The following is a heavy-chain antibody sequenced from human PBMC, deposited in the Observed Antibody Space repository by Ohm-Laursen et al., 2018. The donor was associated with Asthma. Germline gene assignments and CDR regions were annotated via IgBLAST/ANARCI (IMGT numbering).Heavy chain of an antibody. CDR2: IHAGNGTT. Sequence: GASVKVSCKASGYTFTSYVIHWVRQAPGQRLEWMGWIHAGNGTTKYSQKFQGRVTITRDTSASTAYMELSSLTSEDTAVYYCARATKIVTTIYYWGQGTLVTVSS. CDR3: ARATKIVTTIYY. V-gene: IGHV1-3*01. D-gene: IGHD5-12*01. J-gene: IGHJ4*02. CDR1: GYTFTSYV.